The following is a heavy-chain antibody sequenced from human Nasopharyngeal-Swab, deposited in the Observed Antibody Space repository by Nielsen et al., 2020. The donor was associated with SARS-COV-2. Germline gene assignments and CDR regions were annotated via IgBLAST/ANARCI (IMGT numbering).Heavy chain of an antibody. J-gene: IGHJ6*03. Sequence: WVRQAPGQGLEWMGWMNPNSGNTGYAQKFQGRVTMTRNTSISTAYVELSSLRSEDTAVYYCARGPYYYDSSGYRAYYYYMDVWGKGTTVTVSS. V-gene: IGHV1-8*01. CDR2: MNPNSGNT. D-gene: IGHD3-22*01. CDR3: ARGPYYYDSSGYRAYYYYMDV.